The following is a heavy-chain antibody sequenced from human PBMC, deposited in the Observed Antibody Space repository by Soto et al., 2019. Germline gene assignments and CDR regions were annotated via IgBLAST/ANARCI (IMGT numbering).Heavy chain of an antibody. CDR2: IIPVSGTA. D-gene: IGHD2-8*02. V-gene: IGHV1-69*01. J-gene: IGHJ5*02. Sequence: DLEQSGAEVKKPGSSVKVSCKFSGGTFSSYVIIWVRQAPGQGREWMGGIIPVSGTANYAQKFHGRVTISADAATNTAYMELSSVRFDDTAVYYCATVDRSVALVGWFDPWGQGTLVTVSS. CDR3: ATVDRSVALVGWFDP. CDR1: GGTFSSYV.